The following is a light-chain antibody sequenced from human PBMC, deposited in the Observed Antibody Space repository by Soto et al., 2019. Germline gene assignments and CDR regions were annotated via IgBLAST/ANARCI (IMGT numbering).Light chain of an antibody. Sequence: DAVLTQSPLSLPVTVGGPSTISFRSRQILGYSDGNTYLNCFQQRPGRSPRRLIYKVSNRDSGVPARFSGSGSGTDFALKISRVEAEDVGGYYCMQGTHWPITFGQGTRLEIK. V-gene: IGKV2-30*01. CDR2: KVS. J-gene: IGKJ5*01. CDR3: MQGTHWPIT. CDR1: QILGYSDGNTY.